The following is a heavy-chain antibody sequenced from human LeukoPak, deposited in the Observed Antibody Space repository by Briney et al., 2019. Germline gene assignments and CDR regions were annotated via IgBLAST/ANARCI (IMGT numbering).Heavy chain of an antibody. J-gene: IGHJ4*02. Sequence: APVNVSCKVSGYTLTELSMHWVRQAPGKGLEWMGGFDPEDGETIYAQKFQGRVTMTEDTSTDTAYMELSSLRSEDTAVYYCATDTRSGWYSDLTYWGQGTLVTVSS. CDR1: GYTLTELS. CDR3: ATDTRSGWYSDLTY. V-gene: IGHV1-24*01. D-gene: IGHD6-19*01. CDR2: FDPEDGET.